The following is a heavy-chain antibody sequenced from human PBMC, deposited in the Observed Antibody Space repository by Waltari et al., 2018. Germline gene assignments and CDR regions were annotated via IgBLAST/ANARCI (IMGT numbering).Heavy chain of an antibody. CDR3: RMNRYSSSSGYYYGMDV. J-gene: IGHJ6*02. V-gene: IGHV4-39*07. Sequence: QLQLQESRPGLVKPSETLSVTCTVTCGAISSSSYYWGWIRHPPGKGLAGIGISYYSGSTSYNPSLKSRVTISVDTTKNQFSLKLCSVTAAYTAVDYCRMNRYSSSSGYYYGMDVWGQGTTVTVSS. D-gene: IGHD6-6*01. CDR2: SYYSGST. CDR1: CGAISSSSYY.